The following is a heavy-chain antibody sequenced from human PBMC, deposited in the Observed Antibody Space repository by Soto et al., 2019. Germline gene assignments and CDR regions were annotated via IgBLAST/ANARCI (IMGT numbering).Heavy chain of an antibody. V-gene: IGHV4-59*01. CDR3: ARGDYDFWIYHDY. J-gene: IGHJ4*02. Sequence: SETLSLTCTVSGVSISSYYWSWIRQPPGKRLERIGYIYNSGSTNYNPSIKSRVTISVDTSKNQFSLRLSSVTAADTAVYYCARGDYDFWIYHDYWGQGALVTVSS. CDR1: GVSISSYY. CDR2: IYNSGST. D-gene: IGHD3-3*01.